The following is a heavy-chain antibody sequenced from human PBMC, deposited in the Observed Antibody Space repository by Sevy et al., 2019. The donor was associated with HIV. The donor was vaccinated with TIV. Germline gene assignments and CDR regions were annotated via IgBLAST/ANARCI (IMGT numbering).Heavy chain of an antibody. CDR2: INGEGSST. D-gene: IGHD1-20*01. Sequence: GGSLRLSCAASGFTFSSYWMHWVRQAPGKGLVWVSRINGEGSSTTYADSVKGRFTISRDNAKNTLYLQMNSLRAEDTAVYYCAGARGITGTTGFDYWGQGTLVTVSS. J-gene: IGHJ4*02. CDR1: GFTFSSYW. CDR3: AGARGITGTTGFDY. V-gene: IGHV3-74*01.